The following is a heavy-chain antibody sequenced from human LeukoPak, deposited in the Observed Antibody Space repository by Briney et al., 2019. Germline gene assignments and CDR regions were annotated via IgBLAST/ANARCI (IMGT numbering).Heavy chain of an antibody. CDR3: AKGPPGSGWYGAEYFQH. D-gene: IGHD6-19*01. CDR1: GGTFSSYW. CDR2: IKQDGSEK. J-gene: IGHJ1*01. V-gene: IGHV3-7*03. Sequence: GGSLRLSCAASGGTFSSYWMSWVRQAPGKGLEWVANIKQDGSEKYYVDSVKGRFTISRDNAKNSLYLQMNSLRAEDTALYYCAKGPPGSGWYGAEYFQHWGQGTLVTVSS.